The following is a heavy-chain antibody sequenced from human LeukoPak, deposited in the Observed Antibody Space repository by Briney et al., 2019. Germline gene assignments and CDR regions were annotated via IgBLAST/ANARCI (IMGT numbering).Heavy chain of an antibody. D-gene: IGHD3-22*01. V-gene: IGHV1-2*02. J-gene: IGHJ4*02. CDR2: INPNSGGT. CDR1: GYTFTNYD. Sequence: ASVKVSCKASGYTFTNYDITWVRQAPGQGLESMGWINPNSGGTNYAQKFQGRVTMTRDTSISTAYMELSRLRSDDTAVYYCARALGGYDSSAVDYWGQGTLVTVSS. CDR3: ARALGGYDSSAVDY.